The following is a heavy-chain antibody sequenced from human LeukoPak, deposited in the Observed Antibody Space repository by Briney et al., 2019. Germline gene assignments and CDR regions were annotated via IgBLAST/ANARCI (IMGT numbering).Heavy chain of an antibody. Sequence: GGSLRLSCAASGFTFNSYAMSWVRQAPGKGLEWVSAISGSGGSTYYADSVKGRFTISRDNSKNTLYLQMNSLRAEDTAVYYCAKELDGYYDSSGYYSNFDYWGQGTLVTVSS. J-gene: IGHJ4*02. V-gene: IGHV3-23*01. CDR3: AKELDGYYDSSGYYSNFDY. D-gene: IGHD3-22*01. CDR2: ISGSGGST. CDR1: GFTFNSYA.